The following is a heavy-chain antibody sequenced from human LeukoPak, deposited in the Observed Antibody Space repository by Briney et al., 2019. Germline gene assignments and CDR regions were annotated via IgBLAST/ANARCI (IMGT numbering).Heavy chain of an antibody. CDR2: INWNGGSI. V-gene: IGHV3-20*04. D-gene: IGHD2-21*02. Sequence: PGGSLRLSCAASGFTFDDYGMSWVRQAPGKGLEWVSGINWNGGSIGHADSVKGRFTISRDNAKNSLYLQMNSLRAEDTALYYCARAMTDSYYYGMDVWGQGTTVTVSS. J-gene: IGHJ6*02. CDR3: ARAMTDSYYYGMDV. CDR1: GFTFDDYG.